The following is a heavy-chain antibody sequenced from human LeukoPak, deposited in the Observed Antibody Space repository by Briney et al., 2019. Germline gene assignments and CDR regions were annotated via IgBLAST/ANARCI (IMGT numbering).Heavy chain of an antibody. CDR3: ARAFPYGSWFDP. D-gene: IGHD4-17*01. V-gene: IGHV4-34*01. CDR1: GGSFSGHY. CDR2: INHSGST. J-gene: IGHJ5*02. Sequence: PSETLSLTCGVYGGSFSGHYWTWIRQPPGKGLEWIGEINHSGSTYFDPSLKSRVTISVDRSKNQFSLKLTSVTAADTAVYYCARAFPYGSWFDPWGQGTLVTVSS.